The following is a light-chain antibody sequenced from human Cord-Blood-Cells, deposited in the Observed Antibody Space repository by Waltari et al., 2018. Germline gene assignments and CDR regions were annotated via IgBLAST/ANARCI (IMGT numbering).Light chain of an antibody. CDR2: AAS. CDR3: QQYYSNSRT. CDR1: QGISSY. J-gene: IGKJ1*01. Sequence: AIRMTQSPSSLSASTGGRVTITCRASQGISSYLAWYQQKPGKAPKHLIYAASTMQSGVPSRCRGSGAGTAYTPTISCIQSEEFATYYCQQYYSNSRTFGQGTKVEIK. V-gene: IGKV1-8*01.